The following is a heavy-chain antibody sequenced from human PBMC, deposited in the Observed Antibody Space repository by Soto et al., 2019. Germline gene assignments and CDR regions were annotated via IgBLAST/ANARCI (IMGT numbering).Heavy chain of an antibody. Sequence: GASVKVSCKASGYTFTSYGISWVRQAPGQGLEWMGWISAYNGNTNYAQKLQGRVTMTTETSTSTAYMELRSLRSDDTAVYYCARDRPAWLSRNWFDPWGQGTLVTVSS. V-gene: IGHV1-18*01. CDR3: ARDRPAWLSRNWFDP. CDR1: GYTFTSYG. CDR2: ISAYNGNT. J-gene: IGHJ5*02. D-gene: IGHD3-22*01.